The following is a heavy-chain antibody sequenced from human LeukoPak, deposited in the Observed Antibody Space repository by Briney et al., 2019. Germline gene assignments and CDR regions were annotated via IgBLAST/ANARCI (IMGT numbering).Heavy chain of an antibody. D-gene: IGHD5-12*01. CDR1: GGSISSYY. Sequence: PSETLSLTCTGSGGSISSYYWSWIRQPPGKGLEWIGYIYYSGSTNYNPSLKSRVTISVDTSKNQFSPKLSSVTAADTAVYYCARAESGYVPNWGQGTLVTVSS. V-gene: IGHV4-59*01. J-gene: IGHJ4*02. CDR3: ARAESGYVPN. CDR2: IYYSGST.